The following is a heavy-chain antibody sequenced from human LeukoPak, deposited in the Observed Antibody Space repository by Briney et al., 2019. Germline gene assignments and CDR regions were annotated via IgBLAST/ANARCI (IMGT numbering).Heavy chain of an antibody. CDR3: ARSPLDEWRYFDWLSTPYGMDV. D-gene: IGHD3-9*01. CDR1: GYTFTGYY. Sequence: ASVKVSCNASGYTFTGYYMHWVRQAPGQGLEWMGWINPNSGGTNYAQKFQGWVTMTRDTSISTAYMELSRLRSDDTAVYYCARSPLDEWRYFDWLSTPYGMDVWGQGTTVTVSS. J-gene: IGHJ6*02. V-gene: IGHV1-2*04. CDR2: INPNSGGT.